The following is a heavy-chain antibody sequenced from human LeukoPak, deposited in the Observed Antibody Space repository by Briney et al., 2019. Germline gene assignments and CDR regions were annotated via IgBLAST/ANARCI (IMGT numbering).Heavy chain of an antibody. V-gene: IGHV4-59*08. J-gene: IGHJ6*02. CDR2: IYYSGST. Sequence: SETLSLTCTVSGGSISSYYWSWIRQPPGKGLEWIGYIYYSGSTNYIPSLKSRVTISVDTSKNQFSLKLSSVTAADTAVYCCARVRGYSYGSYYCYYYGMDVWGQGTTVTVSS. CDR3: ARVRGYSYGSYYCYYYGMDV. CDR1: GGSISSYY. D-gene: IGHD5-18*01.